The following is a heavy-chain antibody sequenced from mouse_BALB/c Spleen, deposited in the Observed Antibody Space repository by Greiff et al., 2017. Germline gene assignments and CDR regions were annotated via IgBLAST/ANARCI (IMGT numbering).Heavy chain of an antibody. V-gene: IGHV2-9*02. Sequence: QVQLKESGPGLVAPSQSLSITCTVSGFSLTSYGVHWVRQPPGKGLEWLGVIWAGGSTNYNSALMSRLSISKDNSKSQVFLKMNSLQTDDTAMYYCAREGYDYGGAMDYWGQGTSVTVSS. CDR3: AREGYDYGGAMDY. CDR1: GFSLTSYG. D-gene: IGHD2-4*01. CDR2: IWAGGST. J-gene: IGHJ4*01.